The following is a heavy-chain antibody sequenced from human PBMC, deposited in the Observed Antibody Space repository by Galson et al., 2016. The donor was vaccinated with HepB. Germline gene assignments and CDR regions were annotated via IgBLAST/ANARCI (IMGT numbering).Heavy chain of an antibody. J-gene: IGHJ4*02. D-gene: IGHD3-22*01. V-gene: IGHV3-23*01. CDR3: AKEDSMIVVGGFDY. Sequence: SLRLSCAASGFSFNNYAMSWVRQAPAKGLEWVSGISGSGGSTYSADSVKGRFTISRDNSKNTLYLQMNSLRAEDTAVYYCAKEDSMIVVGGFDYWGQGTLVTVSS. CDR2: ISGSGGST. CDR1: GFSFNNYA.